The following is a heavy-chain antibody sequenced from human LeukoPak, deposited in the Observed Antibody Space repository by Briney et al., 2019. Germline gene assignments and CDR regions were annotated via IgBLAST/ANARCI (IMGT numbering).Heavy chain of an antibody. D-gene: IGHD3-3*01. V-gene: IGHV1-46*01. CDR3: ARGGDFWSGYPRAPFDY. J-gene: IGHJ4*02. CDR1: GYTFTSYY. CDR2: INPSGGST. Sequence: GASVKVSCKASGYTFTSYYMHWVRQAPGQGLEWMGIINPSGGSTSYAQKFQGRVTMTRDTSTSTVYMELSSLRSEDTAVYYCARGGDFWSGYPRAPFDYWGQGTLVTVSS.